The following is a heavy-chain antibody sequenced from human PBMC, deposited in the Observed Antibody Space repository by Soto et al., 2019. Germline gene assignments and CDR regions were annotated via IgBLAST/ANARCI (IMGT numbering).Heavy chain of an antibody. J-gene: IGHJ4*02. V-gene: IGHV3-23*01. Sequence: GSLRLSCAASGXTFRGDSMSWVRQAPGKGLEWVSSISGSGEITHYAESVKGRFTISRENSKNTLYLQMESLRAEDTALYYCARSEMTYNWNDWGQGTLGTVSS. CDR2: ISGSGEIT. CDR1: GXTFRGDS. CDR3: ARSEMTYNWND. D-gene: IGHD1-1*01.